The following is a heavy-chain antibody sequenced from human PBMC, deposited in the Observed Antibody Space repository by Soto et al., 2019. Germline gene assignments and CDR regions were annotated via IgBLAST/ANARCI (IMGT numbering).Heavy chain of an antibody. D-gene: IGHD3-22*01. CDR2: ISGSGVST. Sequence: PGGSLRLSCAASGFTFSSYAMSWVRQAPGKGLEWVSAISGSGVSTYYADSVKGRFTISRDNSKNTLYLQMNSLRAEDTAVYYCAKSPGMYYYDSSGYYHYDYWGQGP. J-gene: IGHJ4*02. CDR3: AKSPGMYYYDSSGYYHYDY. CDR1: GFTFSSYA. V-gene: IGHV3-23*01.